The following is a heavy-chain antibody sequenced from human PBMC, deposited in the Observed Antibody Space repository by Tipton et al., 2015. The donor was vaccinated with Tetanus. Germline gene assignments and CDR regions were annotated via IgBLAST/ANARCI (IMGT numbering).Heavy chain of an antibody. CDR3: ARLVKQWLVPEDY. Sequence: QSGPEVKTPGSSVKVSCKASGGTFTNYALNWVRQAPGQGLEWMGWDSGHSGNTVSARKVQSRVTMTTDTSTNTAYLELRSLRSDDTAVYFCARLVKQWLVPEDYWGQGTLVIVS. CDR2: DSGHSGNT. J-gene: IGHJ4*02. CDR1: GGTFTNYA. D-gene: IGHD5-12*01. V-gene: IGHV1-18*01.